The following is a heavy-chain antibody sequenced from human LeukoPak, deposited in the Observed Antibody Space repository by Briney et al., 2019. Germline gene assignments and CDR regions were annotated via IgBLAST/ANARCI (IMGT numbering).Heavy chain of an antibody. Sequence: ASVKVSCKASGHTFTGYYMHWVRQAPGQGLEWMGWINPNSGGTNYAQKFQGRVTMTRDTSISTAYMELSRLRSDDTAVYYCARDLGYYYGSGSYKNDDYWGQGTLVTVSS. CDR1: GHTFTGYY. CDR2: INPNSGGT. V-gene: IGHV1-2*02. CDR3: ARDLGYYYGSGSYKNDDY. D-gene: IGHD3-10*01. J-gene: IGHJ4*02.